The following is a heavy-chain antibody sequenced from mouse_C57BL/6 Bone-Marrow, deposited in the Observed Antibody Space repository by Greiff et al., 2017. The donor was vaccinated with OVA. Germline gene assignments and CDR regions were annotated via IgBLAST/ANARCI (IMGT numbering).Heavy chain of an antibody. CDR3: TTDSSGSDY. CDR1: GFNIKDDY. Sequence: VQLQQSGAELVRPGASVKLSCTASGFNIKDDYMHWVKQRPEQGLEWIGWIDPENGDTEYASEFQGKATITADTSSNTAYLQLSSLTSEDTAVYYCTTDSSGSDYWGQGTTLTVSS. V-gene: IGHV14-4*01. J-gene: IGHJ2*01. D-gene: IGHD3-2*02. CDR2: IDPENGDT.